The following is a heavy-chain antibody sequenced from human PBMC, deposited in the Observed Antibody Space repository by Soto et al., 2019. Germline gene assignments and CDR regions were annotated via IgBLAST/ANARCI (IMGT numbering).Heavy chain of an antibody. CDR1: GFTFSSYS. V-gene: IGHV3-21*01. D-gene: IGHD3-3*01. CDR3: ARDPTSLYDFWSGRSGGITDY. CDR2: ISSSSSYI. J-gene: IGHJ4*02. Sequence: EVQLVESGGGLVKPGGSLRLSCAASGFTFSSYSMNWVRQAPGKGLEWVSSISSSSSYIYYADSVKGRFTISRDNAKNSQYLQMNRLISEDTAVYYCARDPTSLYDFWSGRSGGITDYLGQGTLVTVSS.